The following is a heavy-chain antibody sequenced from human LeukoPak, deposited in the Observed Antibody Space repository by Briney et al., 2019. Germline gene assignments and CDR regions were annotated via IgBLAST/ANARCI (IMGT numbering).Heavy chain of an antibody. V-gene: IGHV4-34*01. D-gene: IGHD5-12*01. CDR3: ARGRRNVDIVATILSSSSPYSSSWYFDY. CDR2: INHSGST. Sequence: NPSETLSLTCAVYGASFSGYYWSWIRQPPRKGLEWIGEINHSGSTNYNPSLKSRVTISVDTSKNQFSLKLSSVTAADTAVYYCARGRRNVDIVATILSSSSPYSSSWYFDYWGQGTLVTVSS. J-gene: IGHJ4*02. CDR1: GASFSGYY.